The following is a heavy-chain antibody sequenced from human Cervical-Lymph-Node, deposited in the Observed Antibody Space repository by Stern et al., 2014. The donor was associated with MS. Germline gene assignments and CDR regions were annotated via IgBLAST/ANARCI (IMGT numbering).Heavy chain of an antibody. CDR1: GYTFTSHY. Sequence: QVQLVQSGAEVKKPGASVKVSCKASGYTFTSHYMHWVRQAPGQGLEWVGIINPSGDNASYAQKVQGRFTMTRDTSTSTVYMELSSLRSEDTAVYYCASGTGSKRPTGNYWGQGTLVTVSS. CDR3: ASGTGSKRPTGNY. J-gene: IGHJ4*02. D-gene: IGHD3/OR15-3a*01. CDR2: INPSGDNA. V-gene: IGHV1-46*04.